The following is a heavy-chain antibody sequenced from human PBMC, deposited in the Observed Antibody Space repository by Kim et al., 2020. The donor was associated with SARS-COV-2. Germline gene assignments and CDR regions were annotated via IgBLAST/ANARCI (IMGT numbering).Heavy chain of an antibody. CDR3: ARLVPSKAMVNRYYFDY. Sequence: VKGRFTITRDNSKNKLYLQMNSLRGEDTAVYYCARLVPSKAMVNRYYFDYWGQGTLVTVSS. D-gene: IGHD5-18*01. V-gene: IGHV3-30*07. J-gene: IGHJ4*02.